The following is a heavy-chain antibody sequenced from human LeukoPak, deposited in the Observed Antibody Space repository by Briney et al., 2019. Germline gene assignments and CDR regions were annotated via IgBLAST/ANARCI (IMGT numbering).Heavy chain of an antibody. J-gene: IGHJ4*02. CDR1: GFTFSSYS. Sequence: GGSLRLSCAASGFTFSSYSMNWVRQAPGKGLDWVSSISSSSSYIYYADSVKGRFTISRDNAKNSLYLQMNSLRAEDTAVYYCARSVGATILLYYWGQGTLVTVSS. D-gene: IGHD5-12*01. CDR3: ARSVGATILLYY. CDR2: ISSSSSYI. V-gene: IGHV3-21*01.